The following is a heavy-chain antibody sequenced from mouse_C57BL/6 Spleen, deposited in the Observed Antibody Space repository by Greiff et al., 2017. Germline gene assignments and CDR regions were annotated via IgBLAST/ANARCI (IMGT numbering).Heavy chain of an antibody. CDR3: TRKDSNYPCDY. V-gene: IGHV1-15*01. CDR1: GYTFTDYE. D-gene: IGHD2-5*01. J-gene: IGHJ2*01. Sequence: VQLQESGAELVRPGASVTLSCKASGYTFTDYEMHWVKQTPVHGLEWIGAIDPETGGTAYNQKFKGKAILTADKSSSTAYMELRSLTSEDSAVYYCTRKDSNYPCDYWGQGTTLTVSS. CDR2: IDPETGGT.